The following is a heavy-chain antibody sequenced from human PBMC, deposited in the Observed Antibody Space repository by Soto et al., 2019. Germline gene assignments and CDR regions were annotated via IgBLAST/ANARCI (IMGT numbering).Heavy chain of an antibody. CDR2: ISSSGSTI. CDR3: ARDSPYFSGYDWGGGFDY. CDR1: GFTFSDYY. J-gene: IGHJ4*02. V-gene: IGHV3-11*01. Sequence: QVQLVESGGGLVKPGGSLRLSCAASGFTFSDYYMSWIRQAPGKGLEWVSYISSSGSTIYYADSVKGRFTISRDNAKNSLYLQMNSLRAEDSAVYYCARDSPYFSGYDWGGGFDYWGQGTLVTVSS. D-gene: IGHD5-12*01.